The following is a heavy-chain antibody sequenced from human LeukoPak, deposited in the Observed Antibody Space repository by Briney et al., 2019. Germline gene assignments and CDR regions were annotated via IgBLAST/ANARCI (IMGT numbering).Heavy chain of an antibody. Sequence: SETLSLTCTVSGGSISTYYWSWIRQPPGKGLEWIGYVFYNGHTNYNPSLKSRVTMSVDTSRNQFSLKLSSVTAADTAVYYCARDGFRVAAAGEYWGQGTLVTVSS. CDR3: ARDGFRVAAAGEY. V-gene: IGHV4-59*12. CDR1: GGSISTYY. J-gene: IGHJ4*02. CDR2: VFYNGHT. D-gene: IGHD6-13*01.